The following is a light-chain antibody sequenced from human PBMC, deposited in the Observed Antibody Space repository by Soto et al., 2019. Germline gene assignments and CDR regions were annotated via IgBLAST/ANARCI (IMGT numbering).Light chain of an antibody. J-gene: IGLJ1*01. CDR1: RGDSGDSNF. CDR3: ASFRSGTILV. V-gene: IGLV2-14*01. CDR2: EVN. Sequence: QSFLTQPASVSWSPGQSVTISCTGPRGDSGDSNFISWYQHSPGKAPRLLIYEVNNRPSGVSRRFSGSKAGNTASLTISGLLDDDEADYFCASFRSGTILVFGSGTKVTVL.